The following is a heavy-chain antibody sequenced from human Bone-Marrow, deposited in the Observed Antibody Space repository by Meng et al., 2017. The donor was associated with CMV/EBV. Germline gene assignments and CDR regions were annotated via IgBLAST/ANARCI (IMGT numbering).Heavy chain of an antibody. CDR2: ISWNSGSI. D-gene: IGHD5-18*01. CDR1: GFTFDDYA. J-gene: IGHJ4*02. Sequence: SLKISCAASGFTFDDYAMHWVRQAPGKGLEWVSGISWNSGSIGYADSVKGRFTISRDNAKNSLYLQMNSLRAEDTALYYCAKEGRGYSYFDYWGQGKRVTCSS. V-gene: IGHV3-9*01. CDR3: AKEGRGYSYFDY.